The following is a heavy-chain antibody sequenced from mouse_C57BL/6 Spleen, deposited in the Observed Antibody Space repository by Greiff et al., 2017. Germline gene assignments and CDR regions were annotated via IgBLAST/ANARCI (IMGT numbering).Heavy chain of an antibody. Sequence: VMLVESGPGLVQPSQSLSITCTVSGFSLPSSGVHWVRQSPGKGLEWLGVIWSGGSTDYNAAFISRLSISKDNSKSRVFFKMNSLQADDTAIYYCARNGGSFDYWGQGTTLTVSS. J-gene: IGHJ2*01. V-gene: IGHV2-2*01. CDR1: GFSLPSSG. CDR3: ARNGGSFDY. CDR2: IWSGGST.